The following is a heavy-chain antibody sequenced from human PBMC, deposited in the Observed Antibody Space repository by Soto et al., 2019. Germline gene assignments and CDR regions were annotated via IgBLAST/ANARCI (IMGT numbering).Heavy chain of an antibody. V-gene: IGHV4-38-2*01. CDR1: ITNIYY. CDR3: ASPSSAYCSDTGCHVAPFHY. CDR2: IYHSGST. J-gene: IGHJ4*02. Sequence: SETLSLTCAVSITNIYYFGWIRQPPGKGLEWIGSIYHSGSTYYNPSLKSRVTISVETSRNQFSLKLRSVTAADTAVYFCASPSSAYCSDTGCHVAPFHYWGQGIMVTVSS. D-gene: IGHD2-2*01.